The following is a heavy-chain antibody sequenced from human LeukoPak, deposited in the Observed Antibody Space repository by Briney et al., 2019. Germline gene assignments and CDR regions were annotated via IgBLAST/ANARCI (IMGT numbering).Heavy chain of an antibody. CDR1: GFTFSSYG. CDR2: IWNDGSNK. J-gene: IGHJ4*02. Sequence: GGSLRLSCAASGFTFSSYGMHWVRQAPGKGLEWVAVIWNDGSNKYYADSVRGRFTISRDNSKNTIYLQMDSLRAEDTAIYYCARDYWWNYDYWGQGTLVTVSS. D-gene: IGHD1-7*01. CDR3: ARDYWWNYDY. V-gene: IGHV3-33*01.